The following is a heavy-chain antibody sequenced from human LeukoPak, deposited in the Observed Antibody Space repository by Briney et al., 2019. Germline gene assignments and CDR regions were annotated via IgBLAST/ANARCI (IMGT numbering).Heavy chain of an antibody. CDR3: ARNQAVAGNHGAMDI. J-gene: IGHJ3*02. CDR1: GYSISSSNW. D-gene: IGHD6-19*01. CDR2: IYYSGSA. V-gene: IGHV4-28*01. Sequence: SETLSLTCAVSGYSISSSNWWGWIRQPPGKGLEWIGYIYYSGSAYYNTSLNSRVTMSVDTSKNQFSLKLSSVSAVDTAVYYCARNQAVAGNHGAMDIWGQGTMVTVSS.